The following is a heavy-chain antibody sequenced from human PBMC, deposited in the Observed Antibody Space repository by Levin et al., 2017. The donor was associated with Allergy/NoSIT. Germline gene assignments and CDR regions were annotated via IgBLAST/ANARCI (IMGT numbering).Heavy chain of an antibody. CDR3: ASEGAVATWAHFDF. Sequence: PGGSLRLSCAASGFSFSSYAMHWVRQAPGKGLEWVAVIWSNGSSKFYTDSVKGRFTISRDNSKNTLYLQMDSLRAEDTAVYYCASEGAVATWAHFDFWGQGTLVTVSS. V-gene: IGHV3-33*01. CDR1: GFSFSSYA. J-gene: IGHJ4*02. D-gene: IGHD5-12*01. CDR2: IWSNGSSK.